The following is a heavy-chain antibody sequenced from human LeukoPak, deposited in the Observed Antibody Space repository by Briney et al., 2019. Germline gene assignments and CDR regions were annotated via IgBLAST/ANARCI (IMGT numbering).Heavy chain of an antibody. V-gene: IGHV1-69*13. J-gene: IGHJ3*02. D-gene: IGHD6-19*01. CDR1: GGTFSSYA. CDR3: ARYSSGWYRTDDAFDI. CDR2: IIPIFGTA. Sequence: ASVKVSCKASGGTFSSYAISWVRQAPGQGLEWMGGIIPIFGTANYAQKFQGRVTITADESTSTAYMELSSLRSEDTAVYYCARYSSGWYRTDDAFDIWGQGTMVTVSS.